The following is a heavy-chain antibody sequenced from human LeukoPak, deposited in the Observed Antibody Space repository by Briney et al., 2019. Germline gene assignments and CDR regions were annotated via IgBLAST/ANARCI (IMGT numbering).Heavy chain of an antibody. D-gene: IGHD5-24*01. J-gene: IGHJ3*02. CDR1: GGTFSSYA. V-gene: IGHV1-69*06. CDR2: IIPIFGTA. CDR3: AREGDGYNGDAFDI. Sequence: VASVKVSCKASGGTFSSYAISWVRQAPGQGLEWMGGIIPIFGTANYAQKFQGRVTITADKPTSTAYMELSSLRSEDTAVYYCAREGDGYNGDAFDIWGQGTMVTVSS.